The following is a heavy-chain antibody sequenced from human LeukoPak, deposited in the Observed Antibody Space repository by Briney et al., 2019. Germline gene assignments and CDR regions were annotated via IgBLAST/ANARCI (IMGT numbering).Heavy chain of an antibody. Sequence: GGSLRLSCAASGFTFSSAWMSWVRQAPGKGLEWVGRIKSKTDGGTTDYAAPVKGRFTISRDDSKNTLYLQMNSLKTEDAAVYYCTTTRVVTYYFDYWGQGTLVTVSS. CDR1: GFTFSSAW. CDR3: TTTRVVTYYFDY. V-gene: IGHV3-15*01. J-gene: IGHJ4*02. CDR2: IKSKTDGGTT. D-gene: IGHD2-2*01.